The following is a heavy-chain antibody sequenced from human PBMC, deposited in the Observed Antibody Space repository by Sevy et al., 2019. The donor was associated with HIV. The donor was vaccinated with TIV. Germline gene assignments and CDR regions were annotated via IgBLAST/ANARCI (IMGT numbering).Heavy chain of an antibody. J-gene: IGHJ4*02. CDR3: AGEGCTRPHDY. CDR2: LSFGCGKT. V-gene: IGHV3-23*01. Sequence: GGSLRLSCAASGFAFYDYSMSWIRQAPGKGLEWVAILSFGCGKTNYADSVKGRFTISRANSKYSFYLQMDNLSVEDTALYYCAGEGCTRPHDYWGQGTRVTVSS. D-gene: IGHD2-8*01. CDR1: GFAFYDYS.